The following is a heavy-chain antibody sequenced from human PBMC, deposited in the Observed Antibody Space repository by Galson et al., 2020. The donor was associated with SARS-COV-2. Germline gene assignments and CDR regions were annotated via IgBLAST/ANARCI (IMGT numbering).Heavy chain of an antibody. Sequence: ASETLSLTCTVSGGSISSGGYYWSWIRQHPGKGLEWIGYMSYSGSTYYNPSLKSRVTISLDTSKNQFSLKLSSVTAADTAVYYCARDTQYCTSASCFAGGFDYWGQGTLVTVSS. CDR1: GGSISSGGYY. CDR2: MSYSGST. CDR3: ARDTQYCTSASCFAGGFDY. V-gene: IGHV4-31*03. J-gene: IGHJ4*02. D-gene: IGHD2-2*01.